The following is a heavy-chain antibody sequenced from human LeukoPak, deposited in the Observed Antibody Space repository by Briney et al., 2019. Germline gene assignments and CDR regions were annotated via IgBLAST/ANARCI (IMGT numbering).Heavy chain of an antibody. CDR1: GFTFSSYG. D-gene: IGHD5-12*01. J-gene: IGHJ4*02. CDR2: ISYDGSNK. Sequence: PGGSLRLSCAASGFTFSSYGMHWVRQAPGKGLEWVAVISYDGSNKYYADPVKGRFTISRDNSKNTLYLQMNSLRAEDTAVYYCAKGYYDVDYWGQGTLVTVSS. V-gene: IGHV3-30*18. CDR3: AKGYYDVDY.